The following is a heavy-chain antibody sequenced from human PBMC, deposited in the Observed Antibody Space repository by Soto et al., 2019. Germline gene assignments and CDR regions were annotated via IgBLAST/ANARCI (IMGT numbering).Heavy chain of an antibody. J-gene: IGHJ5*02. V-gene: IGHV4-31*03. CDR2: ILYSGST. CDR3: ARSVFP. Sequence: QVPLQGSGPGLVKPSQTLSLPCPFSGGSLSRGGFYWSLIRQHPGKGLEVIGYILYSGSTYYNPSLKSRVTISVDTSKNQFSLKLSSVTAADTAVYYCARSVFPWGQGTLVTVSS. CDR1: GGSLSRGGFY.